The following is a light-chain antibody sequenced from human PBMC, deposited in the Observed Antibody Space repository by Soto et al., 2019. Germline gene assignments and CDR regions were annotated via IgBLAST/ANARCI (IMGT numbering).Light chain of an antibody. CDR2: EVS. CDR1: SSDVGGYNY. V-gene: IGLV2-8*01. Sequence: QSVLTQPPSASGSPGQSVTISCTGTSSDVGGYNYVSWYQQHPGKAPKVIIYEVSKRPSGVPDRFSGPKSGSTASLTVSGLQAEDEADYYCSSYAVTNIFVFGTGTKV. CDR3: SSYAVTNIFV. J-gene: IGLJ1*01.